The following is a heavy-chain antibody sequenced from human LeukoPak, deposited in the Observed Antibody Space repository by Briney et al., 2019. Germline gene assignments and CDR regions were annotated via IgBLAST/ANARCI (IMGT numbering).Heavy chain of an antibody. CDR3: ARGRVSSSTWYSTYYYFFYMDF. Sequence: GSLRLSCAASGFTFSTYSMNWVRQPPGKGLEWIGYVDHTGSTRFNPSLHGRVSISRDTSKNFFSLRLRSVTAADTAVYFCARGRVSSSTWYSTYYYFFYMDFWGKGTTVTVSS. D-gene: IGHD4-11*01. CDR2: VDHTGST. V-gene: IGHV4-59*01. CDR1: GFTFSTYS. J-gene: IGHJ6*03.